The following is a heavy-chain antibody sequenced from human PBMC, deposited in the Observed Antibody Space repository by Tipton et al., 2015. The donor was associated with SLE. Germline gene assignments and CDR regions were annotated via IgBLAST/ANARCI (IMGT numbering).Heavy chain of an antibody. V-gene: IGHV4-59*12. D-gene: IGHD2-15*01. J-gene: IGHJ4*02. CDR3: ATPGYCSGGSCYPALGY. CDR2: IYYSGST. CDR1: GGSISSYY. Sequence: TLSLTCTVSGGSISSYYWSWIRQPPGKGLEWIGYIYYSGSTNYNPSLKSRVTISVDTSKNQFSLKLSSVTAADTAVYYCATPGYCSGGSCYPALGYWDQGTLVTVSP.